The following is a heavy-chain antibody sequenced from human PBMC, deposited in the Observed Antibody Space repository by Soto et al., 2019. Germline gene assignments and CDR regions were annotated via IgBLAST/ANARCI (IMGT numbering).Heavy chain of an antibody. CDR1: GYTFTSYA. Sequence: ASVKVSCKASGYTFTSYAMHWVRQAPGQRLEWMGWINAGNGNTKYSQKFQGRVTITRDTSASTAYMELRSLRSDDTAVYYCARNIAAAGFDYWGQGTLVTVSS. V-gene: IGHV1-3*01. CDR3: ARNIAAAGFDY. J-gene: IGHJ4*02. D-gene: IGHD6-13*01. CDR2: INAGNGNT.